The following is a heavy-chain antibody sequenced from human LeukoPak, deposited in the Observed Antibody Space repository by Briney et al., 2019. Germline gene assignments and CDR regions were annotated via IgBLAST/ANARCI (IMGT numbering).Heavy chain of an antibody. CDR3: ARVAGFGERGMDV. V-gene: IGHV7-4-1*02. D-gene: IGHD3-10*01. J-gene: IGHJ6*02. CDR1: GYQFISYT. CDR2: INTKTANP. Sequence: ASVKVSCKASGYQFISYTMSWVRQAPGQGLEWMGWINTKTANPTYAQDFTGRFVFSLDTSVSTAYLQISGLKAGDTAVYYCARVAGFGERGMDVWGQGTTVTVSS.